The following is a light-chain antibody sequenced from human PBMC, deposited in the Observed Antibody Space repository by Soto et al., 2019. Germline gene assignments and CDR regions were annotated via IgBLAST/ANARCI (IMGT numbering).Light chain of an antibody. J-gene: IGKJ1*01. V-gene: IGKV1-5*01. CDR2: DVS. CDR3: QQYSTFRT. CDR1: QGISAS. Sequence: DIQMTQSPSTLSASVGDRVTVTCRASQGISASLAWFQQRPGKAPKLLIYDVSSLESGVPSRFSGSGSGTEFTLTISSLQPDDFATYYCQQYSTFRTFGQGTKVEI.